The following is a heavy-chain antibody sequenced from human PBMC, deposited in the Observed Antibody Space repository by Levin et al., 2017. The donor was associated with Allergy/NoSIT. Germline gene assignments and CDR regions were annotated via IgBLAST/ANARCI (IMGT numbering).Heavy chain of an antibody. V-gene: IGHV3-23*01. J-gene: IGHJ4*02. D-gene: IGHD2-15*01. CDR2: ISGSGDAT. CDR1: GFTFSSDV. Sequence: GGSLRLSCAASGFTFSSDVMSWVRQAPGKGLEWVSGISGSGDATYYADSVRGRFTISRDTSKNMLSLQMNSLRAEDTALYYCAKGSYCSAGTCYSRRGYWGQGTLVTVSS. CDR3: AKGSYCSAGTCYSRRGY.